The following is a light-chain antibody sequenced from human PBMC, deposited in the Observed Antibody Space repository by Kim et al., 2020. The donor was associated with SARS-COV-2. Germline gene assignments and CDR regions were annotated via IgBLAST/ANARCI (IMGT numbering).Light chain of an antibody. Sequence: LGQTIRITCQGNSLRNYYASWYQQKPGQAPVLVIYDKNNRPSGIPDRFSGSSSGDIVSLTITGAQAEDEADYYCNSRHSSGNGLVFGGGTQLTVL. J-gene: IGLJ2*01. CDR1: SLRNYY. V-gene: IGLV3-19*01. CDR3: NSRHSSGNGLV. CDR2: DKN.